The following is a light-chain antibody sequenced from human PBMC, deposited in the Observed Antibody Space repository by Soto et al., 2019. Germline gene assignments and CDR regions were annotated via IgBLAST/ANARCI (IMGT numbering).Light chain of an antibody. V-gene: IGKV3-20*01. CDR1: QSIDNNH. Sequence: IVLTQSPGTLSLSPGERVTLSCRASQSIDNNHLAWYQQKPGQAPRLLIYGASNRATGIPDRFSGSGSGTDFTLTISRLEPEDFAVYYCQQYGSSGTFGQGTKVDI. CDR2: GAS. J-gene: IGKJ1*01. CDR3: QQYGSSGT.